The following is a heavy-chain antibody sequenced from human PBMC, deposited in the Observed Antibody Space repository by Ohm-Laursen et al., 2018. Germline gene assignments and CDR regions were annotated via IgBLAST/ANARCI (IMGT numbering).Heavy chain of an antibody. V-gene: IGHV4-38-2*01. CDR3: ARGLWWFDP. CDR1: GYSISSGYF. CDR2: IYHSGST. Sequence: TLSLTCVVSGYSISSGYFWGWIRQPPGKGLEWIGTIYHSGSTYYNPSLKSRVPISVDTSKNQFSLKLSSVTAADTALYYCARGLWWFDPWGQGTLVTVSS. J-gene: IGHJ5*02.